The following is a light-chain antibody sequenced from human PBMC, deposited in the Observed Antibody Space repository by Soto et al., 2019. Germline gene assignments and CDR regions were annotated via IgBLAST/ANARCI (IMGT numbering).Light chain of an antibody. J-gene: IGKJ1*01. CDR3: QQYYDTPST. Sequence: DIVMTQSPDSLAVSLGERATINCKSSQSILYRSNNKNYLTWYQQKPGQPPKLLIYWASTRESGVPDRFSGSGSGTDFTLTISSLQAEDVAVYYCQQYYDTPSTFGQGTKVEIK. CDR1: QSILYRSNNKNY. V-gene: IGKV4-1*01. CDR2: WAS.